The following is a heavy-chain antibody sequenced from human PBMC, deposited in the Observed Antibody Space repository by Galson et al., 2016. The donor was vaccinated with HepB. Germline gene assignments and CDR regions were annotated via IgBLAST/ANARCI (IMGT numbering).Heavy chain of an antibody. CDR3: AKRGGSGWGFFDY. CDR2: ISGSGDKT. D-gene: IGHD6-19*01. CDR1: GFTFSSYA. J-gene: IGHJ4*02. Sequence: SLRLSCAASGFTFSSYAMSWVRQAPGQGLEWVSAISGSGDKTFYADPVKGRFTISRDNSKNTLSLQMNSLRAEDTAIYYCAKRGGSGWGFFDYWAREPWPPSPQ. V-gene: IGHV3-23*01.